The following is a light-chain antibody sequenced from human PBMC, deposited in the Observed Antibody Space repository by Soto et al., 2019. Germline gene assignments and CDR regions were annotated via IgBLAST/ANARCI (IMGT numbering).Light chain of an antibody. J-gene: IGKJ4*01. V-gene: IGKV4-1*01. CDR2: WAY. CDR1: QSVLKSSNNKNY. CDR3: QQYLDPLHT. Sequence: DIVMTQSPDSLAVSLGERANLNCKSSQSVLKSSNNKNYLAWYQQKPGQPPKLLMYWAYTRESGVTDRFSGRGSGTDFTLTISSLRADDVAVYYCQQYLDPLHTVGEGTKVEIK.